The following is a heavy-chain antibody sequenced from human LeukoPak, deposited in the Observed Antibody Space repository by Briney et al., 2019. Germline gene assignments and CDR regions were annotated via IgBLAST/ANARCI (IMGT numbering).Heavy chain of an antibody. CDR3: ARVIVYYYDSSGHKVFDY. CDR1: GFTFSSYT. D-gene: IGHD3-22*01. J-gene: IGHJ4*02. Sequence: GGSLRLSCAASGFTFSSYTMNWVRQAPGKGLEWVSSISSSSRYIYYADSVKGRFTISRDNAKNSLYLQMNSLRAEDTAVYYCARVIVYYYDSSGHKVFDYWGQGTLVTVSS. V-gene: IGHV3-21*01. CDR2: ISSSSRYI.